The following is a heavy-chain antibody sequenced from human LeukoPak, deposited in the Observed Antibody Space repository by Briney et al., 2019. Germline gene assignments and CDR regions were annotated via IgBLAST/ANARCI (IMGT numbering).Heavy chain of an antibody. CDR2: ISGSGDST. V-gene: IGHV3-23*01. J-gene: IGHJ4*02. CDR3: AREGSGWYVDY. CDR1: GFTFSNYA. Sequence: SGGSLRLSCAASGFTFSNYAMRWVRQAPGKGLEWVSGISGSGDSTYYADSVKGRFTISRDNSKNTLYLQMNSLRAEDTAVYYCAREGSGWYVDYWGQGTLVTVSS. D-gene: IGHD6-19*01.